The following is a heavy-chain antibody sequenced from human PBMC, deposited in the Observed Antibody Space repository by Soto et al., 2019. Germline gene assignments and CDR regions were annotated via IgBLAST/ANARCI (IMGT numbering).Heavy chain of an antibody. CDR3: AHKGMVVDFDY. V-gene: IGHV3-30*03. CDR1: GFTFSSYG. D-gene: IGHD1-26*01. CDR2: ISYDGSNK. J-gene: IGHJ4*02. Sequence: PGGSLRLSCAASGFTFSSYGMHWVRQAPGKGLEWVAVISYDGSNKYYADSVKSRLTITKDTSKNQVVLTMTNMDPVDTATYYCAHKGMVVDFDYWGQRTLVTVSS.